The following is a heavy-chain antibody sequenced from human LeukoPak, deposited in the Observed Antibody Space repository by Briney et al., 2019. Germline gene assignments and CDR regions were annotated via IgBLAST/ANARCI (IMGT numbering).Heavy chain of an antibody. Sequence: GGSLRLSCAASGFTFSSYAMHWVRQAPGKGLEWVAVIWYGGSNKYYADSVKGRFTISRDNFKNTLYLQMNSLRAEDTAVYYCAKERIATTPGYYMDVWGKGTTVTVSS. V-gene: IGHV3-30*02. CDR2: IWYGGSNK. CDR3: AKERIATTPGYYMDV. CDR1: GFTFSSYA. D-gene: IGHD6-13*01. J-gene: IGHJ6*03.